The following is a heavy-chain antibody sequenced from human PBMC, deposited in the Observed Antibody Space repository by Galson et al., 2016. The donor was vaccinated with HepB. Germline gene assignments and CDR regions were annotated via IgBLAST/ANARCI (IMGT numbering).Heavy chain of an antibody. Sequence: SLRLSCAASGFTFSTYGMHWVRQAPGKGLEWVAVISYDGSNKYYADSVKGRFTISRDNSKNTLYLQMNSLRAEDTAVYYCARGDSSYSGMDVWGQGTAVTVSS. J-gene: IGHJ6*02. CDR1: GFTFSTYG. CDR3: ARGDSSYSGMDV. CDR2: ISYDGSNK. V-gene: IGHV3-30*03. D-gene: IGHD6-6*01.